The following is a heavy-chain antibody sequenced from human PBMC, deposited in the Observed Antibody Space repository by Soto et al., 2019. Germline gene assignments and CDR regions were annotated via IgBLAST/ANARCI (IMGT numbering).Heavy chain of an antibody. J-gene: IGHJ4*02. D-gene: IGHD3-16*01. V-gene: IGHV1-69*13. CDR1: GVTFSTFG. CDR2: IIPFFGTA. CDR3: ARTAPMDAGDKYYYDF. Sequence: GASLKVSCKTSGVTFSTFGISWVRQAPGQGLEWMGGIIPFFGTAEYSQKFEDRITITADESTNTVYMDLRSLTSEDTAIYYCARTAPMDAGDKYYYDFWGQGALVTVS.